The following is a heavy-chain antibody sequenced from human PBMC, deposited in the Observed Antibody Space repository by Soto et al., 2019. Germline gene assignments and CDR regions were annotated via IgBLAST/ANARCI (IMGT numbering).Heavy chain of an antibody. CDR2: IYYSGST. J-gene: IGHJ4*02. Sequence: SETLSLTCTVSGGSISSSSYYWGWIRQPPGKGLEWIGSIYYSGSTYYNPSLKSRVTISVDTSKNQFSLKLSSVTAADTAVYYCARHHCSGGSCYSGRFFDYWGQGTLVTVSS. CDR1: GGSISSSSYY. D-gene: IGHD2-15*01. V-gene: IGHV4-39*01. CDR3: ARHHCSGGSCYSGRFFDY.